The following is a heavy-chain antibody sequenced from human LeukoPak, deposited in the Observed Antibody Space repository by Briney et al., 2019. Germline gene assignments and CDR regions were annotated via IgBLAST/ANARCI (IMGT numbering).Heavy chain of an antibody. CDR3: DLNLRDYYFDY. CDR1: GFTFSSYA. Sequence: GGSLRLSCAASGFTFSSYAMHWVRQAPGKGLEWVAVISYDGSNKYYADSVKGRFTISRDNSKNTLYLQMNSLRAEDTAVYYCDLNLRDYYFDYWGQGTLVTVSS. V-gene: IGHV3-30*04. J-gene: IGHJ4*02. CDR2: ISYDGSNK.